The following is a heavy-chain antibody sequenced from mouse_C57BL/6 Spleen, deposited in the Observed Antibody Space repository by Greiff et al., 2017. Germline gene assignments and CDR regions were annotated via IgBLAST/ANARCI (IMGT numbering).Heavy chain of an antibody. CDR3: ARRDYGSSPYAMDD. V-gene: IGHV1-80*01. D-gene: IGHD1-1*01. CDR1: GYAFSSYW. Sequence: VQLQQSGAELVKPGASVKISCKASGYAFSSYWMNWVKQRPGKGLEWIGQIYPGDGDTNYNGKFKGKATLTADKSSSTAYMQLSSLTSEDSAVYFCARRDYGSSPYAMDDWGQGTSVTVSS. J-gene: IGHJ4*01. CDR2: IYPGDGDT.